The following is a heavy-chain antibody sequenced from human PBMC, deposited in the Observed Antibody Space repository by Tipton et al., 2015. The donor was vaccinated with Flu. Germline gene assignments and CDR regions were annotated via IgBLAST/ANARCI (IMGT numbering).Heavy chain of an antibody. Sequence: GSLRLSCAASGFTFSSYGMNWVRQAPGKGPEWVSSISSSSSYIYYADSVKGRFTISRDNVKNSLYLQMNSLSAEDTAVYYCARENDFASAFDIWGQGTMVTVSS. CDR2: ISSSSSYI. V-gene: IGHV3-21*01. J-gene: IGHJ3*02. D-gene: IGHD3/OR15-3a*01. CDR1: GFTFSSYG. CDR3: ARENDFASAFDI.